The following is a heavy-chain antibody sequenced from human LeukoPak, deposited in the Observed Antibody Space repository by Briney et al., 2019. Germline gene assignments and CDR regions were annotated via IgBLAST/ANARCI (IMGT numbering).Heavy chain of an antibody. V-gene: IGHV4-4*07. D-gene: IGHD6-19*01. CDR3: ARSSDSSGYYGGGIIDY. Sequence: PSETLSLTCTVPGGSISIYYWNWIRQPAGKGLEWIGRIHTNENTFFNPSLKSRVTMSVDTSKNQFSLQLTSVTAADAAVYYCARSSDSSGYYGGGIIDYWGQGTLVTVSS. CDR1: GGSISIYY. CDR2: IHTNENT. J-gene: IGHJ4*02.